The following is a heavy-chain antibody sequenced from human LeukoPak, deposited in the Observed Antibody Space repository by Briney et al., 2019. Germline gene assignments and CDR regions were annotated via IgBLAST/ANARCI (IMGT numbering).Heavy chain of an antibody. V-gene: IGHV1-8*02. CDR1: GYTFTSYG. CDR2: MNPNSGNT. D-gene: IGHD3-10*01. Sequence: ASVKVSCKASGYTFTSYGISWVRQAPGQGLEWMGWMNPNSGNTGYAQKFQGRVTMTRNTSISTAYMELSSLRSEDTAVYYCARDPYYYGSGSYGIWGQGTMVTVSS. CDR3: ARDPYYYGSGSYGI. J-gene: IGHJ3*02.